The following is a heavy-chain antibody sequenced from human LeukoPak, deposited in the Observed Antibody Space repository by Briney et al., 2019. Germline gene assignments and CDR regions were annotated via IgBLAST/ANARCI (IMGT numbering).Heavy chain of an antibody. J-gene: IGHJ4*01. CDR2: IQDEGISK. Sequence: GGSLILSCLGSGFPFRSYDMHWVRQAPGKGPEWVAYIQDEGISKNYGDSVKGRFDISRDNSKNTVYLDMASLTVADTALYYCAKPRDSANYYFDSWGHGTLVIVSS. D-gene: IGHD1-26*01. CDR3: AKPRDSANYYFDS. CDR1: GFPFRSYD. V-gene: IGHV3-30*02.